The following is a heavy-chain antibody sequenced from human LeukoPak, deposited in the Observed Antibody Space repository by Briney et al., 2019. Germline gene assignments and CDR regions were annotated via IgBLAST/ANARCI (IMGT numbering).Heavy chain of an antibody. Sequence: WGSLRLSCAAPGFTFSTYSMNWVRQAPGKGLEWVSYISSSSSTMYYADSVKGRFTISRDNAKNSLYLQMKSLRDEDTAVYYCARDLTTDDYWGQGTLVTVSS. CDR1: GFTFSTYS. CDR2: ISSSSSTM. CDR3: ARDLTTDDY. J-gene: IGHJ4*02. V-gene: IGHV3-48*02. D-gene: IGHD4-17*01.